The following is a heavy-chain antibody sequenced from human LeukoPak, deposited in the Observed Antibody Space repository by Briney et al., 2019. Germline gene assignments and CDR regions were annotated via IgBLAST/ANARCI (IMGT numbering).Heavy chain of an antibody. CDR1: GYTFTSYD. J-gene: IGHJ3*02. V-gene: IGHV1-2*02. D-gene: IGHD5-12*01. Sequence: ASVKVSCKASGYTFTSYDINWVRQATGQGLEWMGWINPNSGGTNYAQKFQGRVTMTRDTSISTAYMELSRLRSDDTAVYYCARLSWLRHAFDIWGQGTMATVSS. CDR2: INPNSGGT. CDR3: ARLSWLRHAFDI.